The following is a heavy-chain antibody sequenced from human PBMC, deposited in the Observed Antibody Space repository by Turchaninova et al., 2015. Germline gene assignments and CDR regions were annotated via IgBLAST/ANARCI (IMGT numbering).Heavy chain of an antibody. D-gene: IGHD2-15*01. CDR2: IYWVEYK. CDR3: APRYCRGGACFPLYYFDY. CDR1: GFSLSTIGVR. Sequence: QITLKESGPTLVKPTQTLTLTCTFSGFSLSTIGVRVGWIRRTPGKALAWLALIYWVEYKRYSQSLKGMLTITKDTSENQLVLTITHMDPGDTATYFCAPRYCRGGACFPLYYFDYWGQGTLVTVSS. J-gene: IGHJ4*02. V-gene: IGHV2-5*02.